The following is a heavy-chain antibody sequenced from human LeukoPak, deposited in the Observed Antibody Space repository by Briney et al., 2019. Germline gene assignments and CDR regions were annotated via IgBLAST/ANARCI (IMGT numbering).Heavy chain of an antibody. V-gene: IGHV5-51*01. D-gene: IGHD2-2*01. J-gene: IGHJ5*02. Sequence: GESLKISCKGSGHSFTSYWIGWVRQMPGKGLEWMGIIYPGDSDTRYSPSFQGQVTISADKSISTAHLQWSSLKASDTAMYYCARPVLDCSSTSCYFNWFDPWGQGTLVTVSS. CDR2: IYPGDSDT. CDR3: ARPVLDCSSTSCYFNWFDP. CDR1: GHSFTSYW.